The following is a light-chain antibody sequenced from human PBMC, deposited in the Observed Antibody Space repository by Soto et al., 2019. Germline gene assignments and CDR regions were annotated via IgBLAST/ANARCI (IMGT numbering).Light chain of an antibody. Sequence: QPVLTQSPSASASLGASVKLTCTLSSGHSSYAIAWHQQQPEKGPRYLMKLNSDGSHSKGDGIPDRFSGSTSGAERYLTXXXXXXXXXXXXYCQTWGTGIQVFGGGTKLTVL. J-gene: IGLJ2*01. CDR3: QTWGTGIQV. CDR1: SGHSSYA. V-gene: IGLV4-69*01. CDR2: LNSDGSH.